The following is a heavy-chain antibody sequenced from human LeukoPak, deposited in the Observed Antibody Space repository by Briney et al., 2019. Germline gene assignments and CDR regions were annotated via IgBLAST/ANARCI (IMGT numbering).Heavy chain of an antibody. CDR1: GFTFSSYA. CDR3: ARVTTPNAFDI. Sequence: GGSLRLSCAASGFTFSSYAMHWVRQAPGKGLEWVAVISYDGSNKYYADSVEGRFTISRDNSKNTLYLQMNSLRADDTAVYYCARVTTPNAFDIWGQGTMVTVSS. CDR2: ISYDGSNK. V-gene: IGHV3-30-3*01. D-gene: IGHD3-3*01. J-gene: IGHJ3*02.